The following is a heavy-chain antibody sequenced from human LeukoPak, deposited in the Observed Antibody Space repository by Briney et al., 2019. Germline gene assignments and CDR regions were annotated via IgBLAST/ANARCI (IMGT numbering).Heavy chain of an antibody. CDR1: GFTVSGTY. Sequence: GGSLRPSCAASGFTVSGTYMSWVRQAPGKGLEWVSVSYSSGTTYYADSVKGRFTISRDTSKNTLYLQMNSLRAEDTAVYYCARERGGDCTTTTCRYGMDVWGQGTTVTVSS. CDR3: ARERGGDCTTTTCRYGMDV. J-gene: IGHJ6*02. CDR2: SYSSGTT. D-gene: IGHD2-2*01. V-gene: IGHV3-53*01.